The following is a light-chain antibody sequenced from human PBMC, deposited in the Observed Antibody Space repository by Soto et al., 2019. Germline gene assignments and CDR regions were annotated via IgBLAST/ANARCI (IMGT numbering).Light chain of an antibody. J-gene: IGLJ2*01. CDR3: SSYTSSSALVL. CDR1: SSDVGAYNY. Sequence: QSVLTQPASVSGSPGQSITISCSGTSSDVGAYNYVSWYQQHPGKAPKLMIYDVSSRPSGVSNRFSGSKSGNTASLTISGLQAEDEADCYCSSYTSSSALVLFGGGTQLTVL. V-gene: IGLV2-14*03. CDR2: DVS.